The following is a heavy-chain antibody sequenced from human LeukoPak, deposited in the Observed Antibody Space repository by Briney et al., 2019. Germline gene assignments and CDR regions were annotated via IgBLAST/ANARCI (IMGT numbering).Heavy chain of an antibody. J-gene: IGHJ4*02. CDR1: GGSISGSY. Sequence: SETLSLTCTVSGGSISGSYWSWLRQPPGKGLEWIAYMYNSGSTNYNPSLKSRVTISIDTSKNQFSLKMSSLTAADTAIYYCARGIESYGDYGYWGQGILVTVSS. D-gene: IGHD4-17*01. CDR3: ARGIESYGDYGY. V-gene: IGHV4-59*01. CDR2: MYNSGST.